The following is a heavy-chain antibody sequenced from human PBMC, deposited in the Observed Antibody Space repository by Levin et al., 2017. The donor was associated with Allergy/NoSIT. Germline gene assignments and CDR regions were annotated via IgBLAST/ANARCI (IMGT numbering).Heavy chain of an antibody. J-gene: IGHJ4*02. Sequence: GGSLRLSCAASGFTFDNYAMHWVRQAPGKGLEWVSGISWNSGSIGYADSVKGRFTISRDNAENSLYLEMNSLTPEDTAFYYCVRDPSSGWYGGSLEYWGQGTLVTVSP. CDR3: VRDPSSGWYGGSLEY. CDR2: ISWNSGSI. CDR1: GFTFDNYA. V-gene: IGHV3-9*01. D-gene: IGHD6-19*01.